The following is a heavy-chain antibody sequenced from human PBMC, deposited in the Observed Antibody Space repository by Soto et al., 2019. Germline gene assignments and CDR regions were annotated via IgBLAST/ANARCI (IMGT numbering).Heavy chain of an antibody. D-gene: IGHD3-10*02. CDR3: ARVRIRHPPMFSAY. Sequence: AAVKVSCKASGGTFSSYAISWGRQAPGQGLEWMGGIIPIFGTANYAQKFQGRVTITADKSTSTAYMELSSLRSEDTAVYYCARVRIRHPPMFSAYRGQGILLTLT. V-gene: IGHV1-69*06. J-gene: IGHJ4*02. CDR1: GGTFSSYA. CDR2: IIPIFGTA.